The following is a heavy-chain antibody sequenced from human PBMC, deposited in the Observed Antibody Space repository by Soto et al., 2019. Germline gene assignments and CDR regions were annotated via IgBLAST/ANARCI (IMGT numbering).Heavy chain of an antibody. CDR2: IYPGDSDT. V-gene: IGHV5-51*01. J-gene: IGHJ4*02. D-gene: IGHD2-2*01. CDR1: GYTFTTYW. CDR3: VRHPGCSTTTCYRELDY. Sequence: GESLKISCKGSGYTFTTYWIGWVRQMPGKGLEWMVVIYPGDSDTIYSPSFQGQVTLSADKSISTAYLQWRSLQASDTAMYYCVRHPGCSTTTCYRELDYWGQGTLVTVA.